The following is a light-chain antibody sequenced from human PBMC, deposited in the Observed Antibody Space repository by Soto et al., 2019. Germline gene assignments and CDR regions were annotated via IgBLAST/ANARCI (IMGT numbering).Light chain of an antibody. Sequence: QSVLTQPASVSGSPGQSITISCTGTSSDVGSYNLVSWYQQYSAKAPKLMIYEVSKGPSGVSNRFSGSKSGSTASLTISGLQAEDEADYYCCSYAGSSTWVFGGGTKLTV. V-gene: IGLV2-23*02. CDR2: EVS. CDR1: SSDVGSYNL. CDR3: CSYAGSSTWV. J-gene: IGLJ3*02.